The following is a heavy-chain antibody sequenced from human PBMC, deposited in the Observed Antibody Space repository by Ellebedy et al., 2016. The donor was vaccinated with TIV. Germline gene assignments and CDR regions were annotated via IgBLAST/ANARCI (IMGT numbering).Heavy chain of an antibody. Sequence: GESLKISCAASGFTFSSYTINWVRQTPGKGLEWVSSISSSGSYLYYADSVKGRFTISSDKAKNSLYLQMNSLRVDDTAVYYCATSRARVYWGQGTLVTVSS. CDR2: ISSSGSYL. J-gene: IGHJ4*02. V-gene: IGHV3-21*01. CDR3: ATSRARVY. CDR1: GFTFSSYT.